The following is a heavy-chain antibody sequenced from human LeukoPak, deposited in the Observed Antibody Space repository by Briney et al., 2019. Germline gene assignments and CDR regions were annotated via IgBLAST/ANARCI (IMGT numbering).Heavy chain of an antibody. D-gene: IGHD3-10*01. J-gene: IGHJ3*02. V-gene: IGHV3-9*01. CDR3: AKDIEYYYGSGSPPAFDI. CDR1: GFTFDDYA. Sequence: GGSLRLSCAASGFTFDDYAMHRVWQAPGKGLEWVSGISWNSGSIGYADSVKGRFTISRDNAKNSLYLQMNSLRAEDTALYYCAKDIEYYYGSGSPPAFDIWGQGTMVTVSS. CDR2: ISWNSGSI.